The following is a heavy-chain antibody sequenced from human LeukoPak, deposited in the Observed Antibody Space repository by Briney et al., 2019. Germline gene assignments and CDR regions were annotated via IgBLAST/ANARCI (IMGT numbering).Heavy chain of an antibody. CDR3: ARHASDSTGYFFPVTYFDY. D-gene: IGHD3-9*01. Sequence: SETLSLTCTVSGGSISSGSYYWSWIRQPPGKGLEWIGYIYYTGSTNYNPSLKSRVTISVDTSKSQFSLQLTSVTAADTAVYYCARHASDSTGYFFPVTYFDYWGQGTLVTVSS. CDR2: IYYTGST. V-gene: IGHV4-61*01. J-gene: IGHJ4*02. CDR1: GGSISSGSYY.